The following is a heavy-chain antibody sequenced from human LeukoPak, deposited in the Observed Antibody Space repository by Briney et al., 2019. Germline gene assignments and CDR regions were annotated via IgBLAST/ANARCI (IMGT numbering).Heavy chain of an antibody. Sequence: GGSLRLSCAASGFTVSSNYMSWVGQAPGKGLEWVSIIDSGGRTYYADSVKGRFTISRDNSKNTLYLQMNSLRAEDTAVYYCARVIVDTAMDYFDYWGQGTLVTVSS. D-gene: IGHD5-18*01. CDR1: GFTVSSNY. V-gene: IGHV3-66*02. CDR2: IDSGGRT. J-gene: IGHJ4*02. CDR3: ARVIVDTAMDYFDY.